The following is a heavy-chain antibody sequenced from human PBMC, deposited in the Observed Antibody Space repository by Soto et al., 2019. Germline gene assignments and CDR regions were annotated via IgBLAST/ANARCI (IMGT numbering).Heavy chain of an antibody. V-gene: IGHV1-69*13. CDR2: FIPVFGTA. J-gene: IGHJ5*02. D-gene: IGHD6-13*01. CDR1: GGTSSSYA. Sequence: ASVKVSCKASGGTSSSYAISWVRQAPGQGLEWMGGFIPVFGTANYAQKFQGRVTITADESTSTAYMELSSLRSEDMAVYYCARGSSSWNNWFGPWGQGTLVTVSS. CDR3: ARGSSSWNNWFGP.